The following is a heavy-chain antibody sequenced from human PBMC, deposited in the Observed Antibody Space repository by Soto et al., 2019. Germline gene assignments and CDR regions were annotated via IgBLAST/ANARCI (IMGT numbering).Heavy chain of an antibody. D-gene: IGHD4-17*01. Sequence: SETLSLTCAVYGGSFSGYYWSWIRQPPGKGLEWIGEINHSGSTNYNPSLKSRLTISVDTPKNQFSLKLSSVTAADTALYYCVACDYGDYPRYWGPGTLVTLSS. V-gene: IGHV4-34*01. CDR1: GGSFSGYY. CDR3: VACDYGDYPRY. CDR2: INHSGST. J-gene: IGHJ4*02.